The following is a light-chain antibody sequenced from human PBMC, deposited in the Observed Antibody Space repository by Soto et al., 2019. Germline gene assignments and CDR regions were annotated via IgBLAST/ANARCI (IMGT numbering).Light chain of an antibody. CDR3: QQYNSYSPWP. CDR2: DAS. V-gene: IGKV1-5*01. Sequence: DIQMTQSPSTLSASVGDGVTITCRASQSISSWLAWYQQKQGKAPKLLIYDASSLESGVPSRFSGSGSGTEFTLTISSLQPDDFATYYCQQYNSYSPWPFGQGTKVAIK. CDR1: QSISSW. J-gene: IGKJ1*01.